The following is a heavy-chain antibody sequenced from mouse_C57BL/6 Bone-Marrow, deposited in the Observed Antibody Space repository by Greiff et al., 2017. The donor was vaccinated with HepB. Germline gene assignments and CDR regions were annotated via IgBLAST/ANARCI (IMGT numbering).Heavy chain of an antibody. CDR2: ISDGGSYT. J-gene: IGHJ2*01. V-gene: IGHV5-4*01. CDR3: ARDFLVTAVVASFDY. CDR1: GFTFSSYA. D-gene: IGHD1-1*01. Sequence: EVQLVESGGGLVKPGGSLKLSCAASGFTFSSYAMSWVRQTPEKRLEWVATISDGGSYTYYPDNVKGRFTISRDNAKNNLYLQMSHLKSEDTAMYYCARDFLVTAVVASFDYWGQGTTLTVSS.